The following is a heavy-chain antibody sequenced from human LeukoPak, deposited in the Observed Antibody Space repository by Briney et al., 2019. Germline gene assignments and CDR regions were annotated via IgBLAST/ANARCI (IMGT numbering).Heavy chain of an antibody. CDR3: ARGWLGQSYGFNY. CDR2: IYSGGST. J-gene: IGHJ4*02. D-gene: IGHD5-18*01. V-gene: IGHV3-66*01. Sequence: GGSLSLSCAVSGFTVSSNYSSCVRQAPGKGLEWVSVIYSGGSTYYADSVKGRFTISRDNSKNTLYLQMNSLRAEDTAVYYCARGWLGQSYGFNYWGQGTLVTVSS. CDR1: GFTVSSNY.